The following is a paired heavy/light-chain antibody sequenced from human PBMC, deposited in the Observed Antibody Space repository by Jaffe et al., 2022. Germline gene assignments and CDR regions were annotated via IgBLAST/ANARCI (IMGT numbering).Heavy chain of an antibody. CDR1: GYTFTSYA. V-gene: IGHV7-4-1*02. CDR2: INTNTGKS. D-gene: IGHD3-10*01. J-gene: IGHJ3*02. CDR3: ATDLVVRGFKAFDI. Sequence: QVQLVQSGSELEKPGASVRVSCKASGYTFTSYAMNWVRQAPGQRLEWMGWINTNTGKSYYAQGFTGRFVFSLDTSVSTAFLQISSLKTEDTAVYYCATDLVVRGFKAFDIWGQGTMVTVSS.
Light chain of an antibody. V-gene: IGLV2-8*01. CDR1: SSDVGGYNY. CDR2: DVT. CDR3: LSYGGTTNLV. J-gene: IGLJ3*02. Sequence: QSALTQPPSASGSPGQSVTISCTGTSSDVGGYNYVSWYQQHPGKAPKLMIYDVTRRPSGVPDRFSGSKSGNTASLTVSGLQAEDEADYFCLSYGGTTNLVFGGGTKLTVV.